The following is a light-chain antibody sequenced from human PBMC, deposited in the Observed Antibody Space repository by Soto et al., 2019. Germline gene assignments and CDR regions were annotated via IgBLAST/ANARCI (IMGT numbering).Light chain of an antibody. CDR3: QKYNSYPWT. CDR2: KAS. J-gene: IGKJ1*01. V-gene: IGKV1-5*03. CDR1: QSISSW. Sequence: DIQMTQSPSTLSASVGDRVTITCLASQSISSWLAWYQQKPGKAPKLLIYKASSLESGVPSRFSGSGSGTEFTLTISSLQPDDFATYYCQKYNSYPWTCGQGNKGDIK.